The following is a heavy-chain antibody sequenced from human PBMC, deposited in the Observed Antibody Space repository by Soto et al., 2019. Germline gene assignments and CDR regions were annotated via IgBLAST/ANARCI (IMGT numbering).Heavy chain of an antibody. V-gene: IGHV4-59*01. CDR3: ARVGGCSGGSCYSPDFDY. D-gene: IGHD2-15*01. J-gene: IGHJ4*02. CDR1: GGSISSYY. CDR2: IYYSGST. Sequence: SATLSLTCTVSGGSISSYYWSWIRQPPGKGLEWIGYIYYSGSTNYNPSLKSRVTISVDTSKNQFSLKLSSVTAADTAVYYCARVGGCSGGSCYSPDFDYWGQGTLVTVSS.